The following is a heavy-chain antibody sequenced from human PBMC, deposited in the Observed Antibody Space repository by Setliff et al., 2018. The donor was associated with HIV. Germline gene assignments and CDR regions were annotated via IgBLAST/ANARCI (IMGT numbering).Heavy chain of an antibody. D-gene: IGHD5-18*01. CDR1: GGSISSGDYY. Sequence: PSETLSLICTVSGGSISSGDYYWSWIRQPPGKGLEWIGYIYYSGSTYYNPSLKSRVTISVDTSKNQFSLKLSSVTAADTAVYYCAVGRYSYGLYYFDYWGQGTLVTVS. V-gene: IGHV4-30-4*08. J-gene: IGHJ4*02. CDR2: IYYSGST. CDR3: AVGRYSYGLYYFDY.